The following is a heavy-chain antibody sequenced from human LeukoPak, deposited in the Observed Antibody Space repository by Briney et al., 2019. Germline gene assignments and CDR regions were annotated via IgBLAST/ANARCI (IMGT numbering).Heavy chain of an antibody. CDR2: IRYDGSNK. D-gene: IGHD2-2*01. CDR1: GFTFSSYG. CDR3: AKDRLVESYAFDI. V-gene: IGHV3-30*02. J-gene: IGHJ3*02. Sequence: GGSLRLSCAASGFTFSSYGMHWVRQAPGKGLERVAFIRYDGSNKYYADSVKGRFTISRDNSKNTLYLQMNSLRAEDTAVYYCAKDRLVESYAFDIWGQGTTVTVSS.